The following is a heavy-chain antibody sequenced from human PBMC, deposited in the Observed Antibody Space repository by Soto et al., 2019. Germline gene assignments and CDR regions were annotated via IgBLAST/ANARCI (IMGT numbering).Heavy chain of an antibody. CDR1: GGTFSSYA. D-gene: IGHD1-7*01. Sequence: QVQLVQSGAEVKKPGSSVKVSCKASGGTFSSYAISWVRQAPGQGLEWMGGIIPIFGTANYAQKFQGRVTITGDEPTSTAYMELSSLRSENRPVYYCATQAEVLELRRGFAPWGQGTLVPVSS. J-gene: IGHJ5*02. CDR2: IIPIFGTA. V-gene: IGHV1-69*01. CDR3: ATQAEVLELRRGFAP.